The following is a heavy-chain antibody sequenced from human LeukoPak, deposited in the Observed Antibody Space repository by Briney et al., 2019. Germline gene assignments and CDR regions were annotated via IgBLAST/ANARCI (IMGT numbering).Heavy chain of an antibody. V-gene: IGHV4-31*03. D-gene: IGHD6-13*01. CDR3: ARSPGIAAAGFYYMDV. CDR2: IYYSGST. Sequence: SETLSLTCTVSGGSISSGGYYWSWIRQHPGKGLEWIGYIYYSGSTNYNPSLKSRVTISVDTSKNQFSLKLSSVTAADTAVYYCARSPGIAAAGFYYMDVWGKGTTVTVSS. CDR1: GGSISSGGYY. J-gene: IGHJ6*03.